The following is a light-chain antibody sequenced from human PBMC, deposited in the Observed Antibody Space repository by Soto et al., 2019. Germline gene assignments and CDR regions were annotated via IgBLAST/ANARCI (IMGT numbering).Light chain of an antibody. CDR3: SSYTSSSTLV. CDR1: SSDVGGYNY. Sequence: QSARTQPASVSGSPGQSITHSCTGTSSDVGGYNYVSWYQQHPGKAPKLMIYEVSNRPSGVSNRFSGSKSGNTASLTISGLQAEDEADYYCSSYTSSSTLVFGGETKLTVL. J-gene: IGLJ2*01. CDR2: EVS. V-gene: IGLV2-14*01.